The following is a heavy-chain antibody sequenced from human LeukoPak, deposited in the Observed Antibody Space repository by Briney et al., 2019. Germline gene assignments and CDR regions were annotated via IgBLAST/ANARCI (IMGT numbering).Heavy chain of an antibody. CDR3: AREFGGLDY. D-gene: IGHD3-16*01. CDR2: IYTSGST. V-gene: IGHV4-61*02. CDR1: GGSISSGSYY. Sequence: PSETLSLTCTVSGGSISSGSYYWSWIRQPAGKGLEWIGRIYTSGSTNYNPSLKSRVTISVDTSKSQFSLKLSSVTAADTAVYYCAREFGGLDYWGQGTLVTVSS. J-gene: IGHJ4*02.